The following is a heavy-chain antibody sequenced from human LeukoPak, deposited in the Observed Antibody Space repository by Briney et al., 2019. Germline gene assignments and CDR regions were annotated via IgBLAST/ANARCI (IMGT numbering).Heavy chain of an antibody. CDR1: GGSISSSSYY. Sequence: PSETLSLTCTVSGGSISSSSYYWGWIRQPPGKGLEWIGEINHSGSTNYNPSLKSRVTISVDTSKNQFSLKLSSVTAADTAVYYCAVKYYDSSGYYGLFDYWGQGTLVTVSS. V-gene: IGHV4-39*07. CDR3: AVKYYDSSGYYGLFDY. D-gene: IGHD3-22*01. CDR2: INHSGST. J-gene: IGHJ4*02.